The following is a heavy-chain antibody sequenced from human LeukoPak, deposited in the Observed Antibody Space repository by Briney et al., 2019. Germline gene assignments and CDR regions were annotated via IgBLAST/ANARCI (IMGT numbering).Heavy chain of an antibody. J-gene: IGHJ6*04. Sequence: GGSLRLSCAASGFTVSSNYMSWVRQAPGKGLEWVSVMYIGGSTNYADSVKGRFTISRDNAKNSLYLQMNSLRAEDTAVYYCAELGITMIGGVWGKGTTVTISS. V-gene: IGHV3-66*01. CDR1: GFTVSSNY. D-gene: IGHD3-10*02. CDR2: MYIGGST. CDR3: AELGITMIGGV.